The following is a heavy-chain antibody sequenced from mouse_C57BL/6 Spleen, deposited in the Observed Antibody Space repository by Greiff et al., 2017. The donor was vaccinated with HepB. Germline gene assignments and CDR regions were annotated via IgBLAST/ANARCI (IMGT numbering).Heavy chain of an antibody. CDR3: AIYGSSLYYAMDY. Sequence: VQLKQSGPELVKPGASVKISCKASGYTFTDYYMNWVKQSHGKSLEWIGDINPNNGGTSYNQKFKGKATLTVDKSSSTAYMELRSLTSEDSAVYYCAIYGSSLYYAMDYWGQGTSVTVSS. CDR1: GYTFTDYY. CDR2: INPNNGGT. D-gene: IGHD1-1*01. V-gene: IGHV1-26*01. J-gene: IGHJ4*01.